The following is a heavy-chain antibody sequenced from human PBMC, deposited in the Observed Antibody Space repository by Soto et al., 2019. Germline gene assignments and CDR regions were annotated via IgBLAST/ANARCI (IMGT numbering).Heavy chain of an antibody. CDR1: GFTFSDHY. V-gene: IGHV3-72*01. CDR2: TKHKAESYTT. D-gene: IGHD2-15*01. Sequence: GGSLRLSCAVSGFTFSDHYMDWVRRAPGRGLEWVGRTKHKAESYTTEYAASVKGRFTISRDDSRNSLYLQLNGVKAEDTAVYYCARSGGTYDPIAYWGQGTLVTVSS. J-gene: IGHJ4*02. CDR3: ARSGGTYDPIAY.